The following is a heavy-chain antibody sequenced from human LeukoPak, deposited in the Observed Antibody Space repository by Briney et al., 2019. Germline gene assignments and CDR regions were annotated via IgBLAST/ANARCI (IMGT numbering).Heavy chain of an antibody. V-gene: IGHV3-74*01. CDR2: INNDGST. CDR3: ARDYYGSIDY. D-gene: IGHD3-10*01. J-gene: IGHJ4*02. CDR1: GFTFGNYW. Sequence: GGSLRLSCVASGFTFGNYWMHWVRQAPGRGPVCISRINNDGSTVYADPVTGRFTISRDNARNTLYLQMDNLRAEDTAVYYCARDYYGSIDYWGQGTLVTVSS.